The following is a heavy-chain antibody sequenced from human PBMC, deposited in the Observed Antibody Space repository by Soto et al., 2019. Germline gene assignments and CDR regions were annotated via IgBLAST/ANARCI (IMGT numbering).Heavy chain of an antibody. D-gene: IGHD3-22*01. CDR3: TRQRFLSGYTTLYYYYYGMDV. J-gene: IGHJ6*02. CDR1: GFTFSGSA. Sequence: GGSLRLSCAASGFTFSGSAMHWVRQASGKGLEWVGRIRSKANSYATAYAASVKGRFTISRDDSKNTAYLQMNSLKTEDTAVYYCTRQRFLSGYTTLYYYYYGMDVWGQGTTVTVSS. CDR2: IRSKANSYAT. V-gene: IGHV3-73*01.